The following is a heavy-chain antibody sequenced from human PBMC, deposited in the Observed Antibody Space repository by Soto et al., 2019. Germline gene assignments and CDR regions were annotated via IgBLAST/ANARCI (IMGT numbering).Heavy chain of an antibody. J-gene: IGHJ3*02. D-gene: IGHD3-16*01. Sequence: GGSLRLSCAASGFTFSGSAMHWVRQASGKGLEWVGRIRSKANSYATAYAASVKGRFTISRDDSKNTAYLQMNSLKTEDTAVYYCTSRQTVYDYAAFDIWGQGTMVTVSS. V-gene: IGHV3-73*01. CDR1: GFTFSGSA. CDR2: IRSKANSYAT. CDR3: TSRQTVYDYAAFDI.